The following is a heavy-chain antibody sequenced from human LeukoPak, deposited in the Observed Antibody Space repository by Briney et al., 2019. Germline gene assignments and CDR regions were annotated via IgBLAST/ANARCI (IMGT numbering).Heavy chain of an antibody. Sequence: SETLSLXCTVSGGSNSNYYWSWIRQSAGKGLEWIGRIYTSGSTNYNPSLKSRVSMSVDTSKNQFSLGLRSVTAADTAVYYCARESGYYYDTSGYTFDYWGQGILVTVSS. CDR1: GGSNSNYY. CDR3: ARESGYYYDTSGYTFDY. D-gene: IGHD3-22*01. V-gene: IGHV4-4*07. J-gene: IGHJ4*02. CDR2: IYTSGST.